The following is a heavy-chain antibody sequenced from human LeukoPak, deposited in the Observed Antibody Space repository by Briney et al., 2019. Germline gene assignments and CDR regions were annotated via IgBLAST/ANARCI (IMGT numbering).Heavy chain of an antibody. CDR3: ARSRVAASYFDY. CDR1: VYTFTSYY. CDR2: INPSGGST. J-gene: IGHJ4*01. Sequence: ASVNVSFKASVYTFTSYYMHWVRQSTGQGLEWMGIINPSGGSTSHAQKFQGRVTMTRATSTSTVYMEPSSLTSEDTAVYYCARSRVAASYFDYWGQGTLVTVSS. D-gene: IGHD6-6*01. V-gene: IGHV1-46*01.